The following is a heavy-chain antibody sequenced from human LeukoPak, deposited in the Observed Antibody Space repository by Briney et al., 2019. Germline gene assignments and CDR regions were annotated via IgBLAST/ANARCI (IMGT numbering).Heavy chain of an antibody. V-gene: IGHV4/OR15-8*01. J-gene: IGHJ3*02. D-gene: IGHD7-27*01. CDR3: ARGTGDLHGAFDI. CDR2: IHHNGTR. Sequence: PSGTLSLTCGVSVGSINSGNWWTWVRQSPGKGLEWIGEIHHNGTRNYNPSLKSRVTISLDTSKNQFSLKLNSVTAADTAVYYCARGTGDLHGAFDIWGQGTMVTVSS. CDR1: VGSINSGNW.